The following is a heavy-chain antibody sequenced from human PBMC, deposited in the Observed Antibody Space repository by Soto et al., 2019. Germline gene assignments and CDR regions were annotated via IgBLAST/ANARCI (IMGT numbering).Heavy chain of an antibody. CDR2: INACNGNT. Sequence: ASVKVSCKASGYTFTSYAMHWVRQAPGQRLEWIGWINACNGNTIFSQKFQGRVTITRDTSASTAYMELSSLRSEDTSVYYCARDFYDFWSGSSGLFDYWGQGTLVTVSS. D-gene: IGHD3-3*01. J-gene: IGHJ4*02. CDR1: GYTFTSYA. CDR3: ARDFYDFWSGSSGLFDY. V-gene: IGHV1-3*01.